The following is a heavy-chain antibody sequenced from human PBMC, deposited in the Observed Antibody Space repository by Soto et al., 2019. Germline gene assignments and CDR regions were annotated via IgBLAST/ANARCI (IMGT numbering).Heavy chain of an antibody. V-gene: IGHV1-18*04. CDR1: GYTFTNYC. J-gene: IGHJ5*02. Sequence: ASVKVSCKASGYTFTNYCISWVRQAPGQGLEWMGWISAYNGDTNYAQKVQGRVTMTTDTSTSTAYMELRSLRSDDTAMYYCARDSLGTETTSWLDPWGQGTLVTVSS. CDR2: ISAYNGDT. D-gene: IGHD4-4*01. CDR3: ARDSLGTETTSWLDP.